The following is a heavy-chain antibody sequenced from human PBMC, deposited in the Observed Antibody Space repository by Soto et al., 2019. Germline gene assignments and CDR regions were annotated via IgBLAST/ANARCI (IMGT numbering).Heavy chain of an antibody. Sequence: SETLSLTCTVSGGSISSYYWSWIRQPPGKGLEWIGYIYYSGSTNYNPSLKSRVTISVDTSKNQFSLKLSSVTAADTAVYYCAREIWGATTAYYFDYWGQGTLVTVSS. V-gene: IGHV4-59*01. CDR2: IYYSGST. CDR3: AREIWGATTAYYFDY. CDR1: GGSISSYY. D-gene: IGHD1-26*01. J-gene: IGHJ4*02.